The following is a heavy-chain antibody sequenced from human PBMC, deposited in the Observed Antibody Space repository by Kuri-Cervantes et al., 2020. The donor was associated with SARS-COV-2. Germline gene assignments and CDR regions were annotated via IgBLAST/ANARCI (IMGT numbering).Heavy chain of an antibody. V-gene: IGHV3-9*01. D-gene: IGHD1-1*01. CDR3: VRDGDHWNFDY. J-gene: IGHJ4*02. Sequence: GGSLRLSCAASGFTFDDYATHWVRQAPGKGLEWVSGISWNSGRIGYADSVKGRFTLSRDNAKNMLFLQMNSLRAEDTAVYYCVRDGDHWNFDYWGQGTLVTVSS. CDR2: ISWNSGRI. CDR1: GFTFDDYA.